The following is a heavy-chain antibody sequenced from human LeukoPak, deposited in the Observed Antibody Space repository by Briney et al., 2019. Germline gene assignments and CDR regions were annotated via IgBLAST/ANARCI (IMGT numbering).Heavy chain of an antibody. CDR1: GYTFTGYY. J-gene: IGHJ4*02. V-gene: IGHV1-2*06. CDR2: INPNSGGT. CDR3: ARGLPNRGGFDY. Sequence: ASVKVSCKASGYTFTGYYMHWVRQAPGQGLEWMGRINPNSGGTNYAQKFQGRVTMTRDTSISTAYMELSRLRSDDTAVYYCARGLPNRGGFDYWGQGTLVTVSS.